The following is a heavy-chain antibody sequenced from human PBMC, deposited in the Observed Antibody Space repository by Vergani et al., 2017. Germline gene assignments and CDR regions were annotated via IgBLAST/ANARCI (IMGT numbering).Heavy chain of an antibody. J-gene: IGHJ4*02. V-gene: IGHV4-39*01. CDR3: ARHYSPWLDEAVDY. CDR2: IYYSGST. CDR1: GSSISSSSYY. Sequence: QLQLQESGPGLVKPSETLSLTCTVSGSSISSSSYYWGWIRQPPGKGLEWIGSIYYSGSTYYNPSLKSRVTISVDTSKNQFSLKLSSVTAADTAVYYCARHYSPWLDEAVDYWGQGTLVTVSS. D-gene: IGHD6-19*01.